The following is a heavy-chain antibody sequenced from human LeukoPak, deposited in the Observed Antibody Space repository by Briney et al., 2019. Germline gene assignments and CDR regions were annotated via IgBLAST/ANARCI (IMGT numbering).Heavy chain of an antibody. CDR3: AKDPQQWLVQGFDP. Sequence: GGSLRLSCAASGFTFSSYAMSWVRQAPGKGLEWVSAISGSGGSTYYADSVKGRFTISRDNSKNTLYLQMNSLRAEDTTVYYCAKDPQQWLVQGFDPWGQGTLVTVSS. D-gene: IGHD6-19*01. V-gene: IGHV3-23*01. J-gene: IGHJ5*02. CDR2: ISGSGGST. CDR1: GFTFSSYA.